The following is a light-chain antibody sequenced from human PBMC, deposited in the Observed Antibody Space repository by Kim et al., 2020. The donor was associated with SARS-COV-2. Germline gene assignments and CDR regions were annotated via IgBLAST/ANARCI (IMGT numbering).Light chain of an antibody. J-gene: IGKJ3*01. CDR3: QQSYISPFT. V-gene: IGKV1-39*01. CDR1: QSISSH. Sequence: DIQMTQSPSSLSASVGDRVTITCRTSQSISSHLNWYHQKPGRAPKLLISAASTLQGGVPSRFSGSGSETDFTLTISSLQPEDFATYFCQQSYISPFTFGPGTKVHIK. CDR2: AAS.